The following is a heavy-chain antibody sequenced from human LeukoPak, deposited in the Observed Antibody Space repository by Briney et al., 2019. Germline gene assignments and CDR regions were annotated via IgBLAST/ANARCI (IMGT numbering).Heavy chain of an antibody. CDR3: ARVGVGYYYYMDV. CDR1: XXTFTSXD. D-gene: IGHD3-16*01. Sequence: SXXTFTSXDIXXVRQATGQGREWXGWMNPNSGNTGYAQKFQGRVTITRNTSISTAYMEMSSLRSEDTAVYYCARVGVGYYYYMDVWGKGTTVTVSS. J-gene: IGHJ6*03. V-gene: IGHV1-8*03. CDR2: MNPNSGNT.